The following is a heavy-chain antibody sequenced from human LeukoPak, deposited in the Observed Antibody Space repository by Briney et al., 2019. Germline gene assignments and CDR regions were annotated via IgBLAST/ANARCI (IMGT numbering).Heavy chain of an antibody. J-gene: IGHJ4*02. CDR2: INHSGST. V-gene: IGHV4-39*07. D-gene: IGHD1-26*01. Sequence: PSETLSLTCTVSGDSITSGSYYWSWIRQPPGKGLEWIGEINHSGSTNYNPSLKSRVTISVDTSKNQFSLKLSSVTAADTAVYYCARAPGRLDAFDYWGQGTLVTVSS. CDR1: GDSITSGSYY. CDR3: ARAPGRLDAFDY.